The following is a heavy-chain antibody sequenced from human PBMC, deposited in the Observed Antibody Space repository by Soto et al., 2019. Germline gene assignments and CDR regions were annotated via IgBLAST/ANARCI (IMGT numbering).Heavy chain of an antibody. CDR3: AREVTIFGVVISGVGAFDI. V-gene: IGHV1-3*01. D-gene: IGHD3-3*01. CDR2: INAGNGNT. J-gene: IGHJ3*02. CDR1: GYTFTSYA. Sequence: QVQLVQSGAEVKKPGASVKVSCKASGYTFTSYAMHWVRQAPGQRLEWMGWINAGNGNTKYSQKFQGRVTITRDTSASTAYMELSSLRSEDTAVYYCAREVTIFGVVISGVGAFDIWGQGTMVTVSS.